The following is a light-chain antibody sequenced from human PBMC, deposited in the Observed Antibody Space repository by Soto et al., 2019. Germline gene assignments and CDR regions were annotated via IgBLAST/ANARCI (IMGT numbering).Light chain of an antibody. CDR2: LNSDGSH. J-gene: IGLJ2*01. V-gene: IGLV4-69*01. Sequence: QLVLTQSPSASASLGASVKLTCTLSSGHRSYAIAWHQQQPEKGPRYLMNLNSDGSHSKGDGIPDRFSGSSSGAERYLTISSLQSEDEADYYCKTWGTGIVVFGGGTKLTVL. CDR1: SGHRSYA. CDR3: KTWGTGIVV.